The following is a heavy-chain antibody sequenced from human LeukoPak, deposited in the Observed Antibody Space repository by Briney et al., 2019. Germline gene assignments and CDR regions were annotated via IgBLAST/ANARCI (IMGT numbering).Heavy chain of an antibody. D-gene: IGHD6-19*01. Sequence: ASVKVSCKASGYTFTTFGISWVRQAPGQGLEWMGWISAYSTYTGNPNYAQKFQGRVLMTTDPSTNIAYMELRSLRSDDTAVYYCTRDLGDMAAGVFYDYWGQGTLVTVSS. CDR2: ISAYSTYTGNP. CDR3: TRDLGDMAAGVFYDY. CDR1: GYTFTTFG. V-gene: IGHV1-18*01. J-gene: IGHJ4*02.